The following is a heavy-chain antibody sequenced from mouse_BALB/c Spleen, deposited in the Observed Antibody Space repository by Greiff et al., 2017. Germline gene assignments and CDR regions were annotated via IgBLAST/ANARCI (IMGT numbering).Heavy chain of an antibody. Sequence: EVKLVESGGDLVKPGGSLKLSCAASGFTFSSYGMSWVRQTPDKRLEWVATISSGGSYTYYPDSVKGRFTISRDNAKNTLYLQMSSLKSEDTAMYYCARRRDYGYDYWGQGTTLTVSS. D-gene: IGHD1-2*01. V-gene: IGHV5-6*02. CDR3: ARRRDYGYDY. CDR2: ISSGGSYT. CDR1: GFTFSSYG. J-gene: IGHJ2*01.